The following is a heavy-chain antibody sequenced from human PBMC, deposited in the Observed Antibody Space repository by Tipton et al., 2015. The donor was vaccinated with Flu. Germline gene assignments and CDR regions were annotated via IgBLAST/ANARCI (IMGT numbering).Heavy chain of an antibody. CDR2: INPNSGGT. CDR1: GYTFTGYY. V-gene: IGHV1-2*02. J-gene: IGHJ4*02. D-gene: IGHD4-17*01. Sequence: QLVQSGAEVKKPGASVKVSCKASGYTFTGYYMHWVRQAPGQGLEWMGWINPNSGGTTYAQKFQGRVTMTRDTSVSTAYMELSRLRSDDTAVYYCAIFDYGDLYYFDYWGQGTLVTVSS. CDR3: AIFDYGDLYYFDY.